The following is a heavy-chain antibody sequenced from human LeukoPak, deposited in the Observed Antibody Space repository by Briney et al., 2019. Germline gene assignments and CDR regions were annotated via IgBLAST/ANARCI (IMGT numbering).Heavy chain of an antibody. CDR1: GDSISSGAYS. CDR3: ARELWFANAPGSWLDP. D-gene: IGHD3-10*01. V-gene: IGHV4-30-2*01. CDR2: IFHTGST. J-gene: IGHJ5*02. Sequence: KSSQTLSLTCVVSGDSISSGAYSWSWVRQPPGKGLEWIGYIFHTGSTFYNPSLKSRVTISVDNSKNQFSLRLNSVTAADTAVYYCARELWFANAPGSWLDPWGQGTLVTVSS.